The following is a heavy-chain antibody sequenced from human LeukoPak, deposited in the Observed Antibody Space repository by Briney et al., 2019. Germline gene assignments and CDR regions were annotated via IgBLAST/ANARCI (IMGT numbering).Heavy chain of an antibody. CDR2: IYYSGST. CDR3: ATSRRQLAARNWFDP. V-gene: IGHV4-39*07. D-gene: IGHD6-6*01. J-gene: IGHJ5*02. CDR1: GGSISSSSYY. Sequence: SETLSLTCTVSGGSISSSSYYWGWIRQPPGKGLEWIGSIYYSGSTYYNPSLKSRVTISVDTSKNQFSLKLRSVTAADTAVYYCATSRRQLAARNWFDPWGQGTLVTVSS.